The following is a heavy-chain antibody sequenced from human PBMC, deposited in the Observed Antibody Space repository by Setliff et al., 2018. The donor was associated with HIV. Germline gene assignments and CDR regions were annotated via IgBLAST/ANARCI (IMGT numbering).Heavy chain of an antibody. D-gene: IGHD3-3*01. J-gene: IGHJ5*02. CDR1: GYSFSSHP. CDR2: INTGNGDT. V-gene: IGHV1-3*04. CDR3: TVDGSVTLFGVVPGPYNWFDP. Sequence: ASVKVSCKASGYSFSSHPIHWVRQAPGQRPEWMGWINTGNGDTQYSQKFRDRVTITRDTSADTVYMELSSLRSEDTAVYYCTVDGSVTLFGVVPGPYNWFDPRGQGTLVTVSS.